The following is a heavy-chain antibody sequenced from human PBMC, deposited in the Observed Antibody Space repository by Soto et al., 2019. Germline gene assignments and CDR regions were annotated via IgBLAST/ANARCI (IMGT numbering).Heavy chain of an antibody. J-gene: IGHJ4*02. D-gene: IGHD6-13*01. V-gene: IGHV4-4*02. CDR3: ARQGARSSWGFDY. Sequence: QVQLQGSVPGLVKPSVTLSLTCAVSSGSISSSNWWSWVRQPPGKGLEWIGEIYHSGSTNYNPSLKSRVTISVDKSKNQFSLKLSSVTAADTAVYYCARQGARSSWGFDYWGQGTLVTVSS. CDR1: SGSISSSNW. CDR2: IYHSGST.